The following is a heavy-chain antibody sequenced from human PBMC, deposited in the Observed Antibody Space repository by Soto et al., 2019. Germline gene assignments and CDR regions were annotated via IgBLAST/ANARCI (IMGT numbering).Heavy chain of an antibody. CDR1: GGSYSGVY. J-gene: IGHJ1*01. Sequence: QVQLQQWGAGLLKPSETLSLTCALSGGSYSGVYWSWVRQPPGKGLEWIGEAIRTGGTNYTPSLKSRVTISLDTSKNQVSLRLTSLTAADTAVYYCARGNSGWYFQQRGQGTLVTVSS. V-gene: IGHV4-34*02. CDR3: ARGNSGWYFQQ. D-gene: IGHD6-19*01. CDR2: AIRTGGT.